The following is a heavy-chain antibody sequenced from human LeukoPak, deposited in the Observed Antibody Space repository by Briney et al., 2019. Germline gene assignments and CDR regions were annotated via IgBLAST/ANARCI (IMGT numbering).Heavy chain of an antibody. CDR3: ARRDSSGYYAY. V-gene: IGHV4-59*08. Sequence: SETLSLTCTVSGGSLSYYYWSWIRQPPGKGLEWIGYIYYSGSTNYNPSLKSRVTISVDTSKNQFSLRLSSVTAADTAVYYCARRDSSGYYAYWGRGTLVIVSS. CDR2: IYYSGST. CDR1: GGSLSYYY. J-gene: IGHJ4*02. D-gene: IGHD3-22*01.